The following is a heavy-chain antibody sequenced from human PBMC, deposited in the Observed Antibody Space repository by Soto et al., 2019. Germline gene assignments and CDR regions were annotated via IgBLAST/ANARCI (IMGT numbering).Heavy chain of an antibody. Sequence: EVQLVESGGGLFRPGGSLSLPCAASGFTFTGHWMNWAPQTPGKGLVWVQRSNPDGSTTNYADSVKGRFTVSRDNAENTVFLQMNSLRAEDTAIYYCARGGLYAYYQDIWGQGTLVSVSS. V-gene: IGHV3-74*01. J-gene: IGHJ4*02. CDR1: GFTFTGHW. CDR3: ARGGLYAYYQDI. CDR2: SNPDGSTT. D-gene: IGHD3-16*01.